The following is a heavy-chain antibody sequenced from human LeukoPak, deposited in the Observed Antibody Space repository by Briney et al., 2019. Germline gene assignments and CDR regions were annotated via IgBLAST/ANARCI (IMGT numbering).Heavy chain of an antibody. J-gene: IGHJ4*02. D-gene: IGHD4-11*01. V-gene: IGHV4-34*01. CDR1: GGSFSGYY. Sequence: SATLSLTCAVYGGSFSGYYWSWIRQPPGKGLEWIGEINHSGSTNYNPSLKSRVTISVDTSKNQFSLKLSSGTAADTAVYYCAREGRLPFDYWGQGTLVTVSS. CDR3: AREGRLPFDY. CDR2: INHSGST.